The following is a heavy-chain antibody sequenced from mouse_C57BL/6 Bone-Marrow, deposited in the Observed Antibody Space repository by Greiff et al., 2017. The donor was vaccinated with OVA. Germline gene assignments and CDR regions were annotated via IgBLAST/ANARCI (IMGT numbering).Heavy chain of an antibody. V-gene: IGHV14-2*01. Sequence: EVKLQQSGAELVKPGASVKLSCTASGFNIKDYYMHLVKQRTEQGLEWIGRIDPEDGETKYAPKFQGKATITADTSSNTAYLQLSSLTSEDTAVYYCAPGGYYVPFDYWGQGTTLTVSS. CDR1: GFNIKDYY. CDR3: APGGYYVPFDY. J-gene: IGHJ2*01. CDR2: IDPEDGET. D-gene: IGHD2-3*01.